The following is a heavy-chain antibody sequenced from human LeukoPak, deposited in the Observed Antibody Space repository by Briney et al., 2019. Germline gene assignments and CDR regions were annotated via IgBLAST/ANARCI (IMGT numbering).Heavy chain of an antibody. V-gene: IGHV3-64*01. CDR2: ISGNGGST. D-gene: IGHD6-19*01. Sequence: GGSLRLSCAASGFTFSNYAVHWVRQAPGKGLEYVSAISGNGGSTYYANSVKGRFTISRDNSKNTLYLQMGSLRAEDTAVYYCAKERNLEIAVAGTIFDYWGQGTLVTDSS. CDR1: GFTFSNYA. J-gene: IGHJ4*02. CDR3: AKERNLEIAVAGTIFDY.